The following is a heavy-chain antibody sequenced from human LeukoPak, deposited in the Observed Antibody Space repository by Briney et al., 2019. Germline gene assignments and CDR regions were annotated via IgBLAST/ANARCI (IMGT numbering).Heavy chain of an antibody. Sequence: GGSLRLSCAASGFPLRTYVMTWVRQAAGKGLEWVSTISGSGGSTYYADSVKGRFTISRDNSKSTLHLQMDTLRTEDTAMYYCARDPWQGSTTLHWGQGIMVTVSS. J-gene: IGHJ4*02. CDR1: GFPLRTYV. V-gene: IGHV3-23*01. D-gene: IGHD1-26*01. CDR2: ISGSGGST. CDR3: ARDPWQGSTTLH.